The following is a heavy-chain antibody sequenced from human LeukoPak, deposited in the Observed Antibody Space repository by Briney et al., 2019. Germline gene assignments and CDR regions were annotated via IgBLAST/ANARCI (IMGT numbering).Heavy chain of an antibody. J-gene: IGHJ4*02. D-gene: IGHD3-22*01. Sequence: GASVKVSCKVSGYTLTELSMHWVRQAPGKGLEWMGGFDPEDGETIYAQKFQGRVTMTEDTSTDTAYMELSSLRSEDTAVYYCATAKAPPPGIMYYYDSSGYLGDYWGQGTLVTVSS. CDR1: GYTLTELS. CDR3: ATAKAPPPGIMYYYDSSGYLGDY. V-gene: IGHV1-24*01. CDR2: FDPEDGET.